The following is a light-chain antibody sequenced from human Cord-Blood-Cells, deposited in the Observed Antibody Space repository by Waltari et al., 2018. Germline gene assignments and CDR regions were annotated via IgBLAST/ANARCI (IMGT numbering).Light chain of an antibody. Sequence: DIQMTQSPSSLSASVGDRVTITCRASQSISSYLNWYQQKPGKAPKLLIYAASSLQSGVPSRFSGSGSGTDFTLPISSLQPEDFATYYCQQSYSTAIPFGPVTKVDI. CDR3: QQSYSTAIP. CDR1: QSISSY. J-gene: IGKJ3*01. V-gene: IGKV1-39*01. CDR2: AAS.